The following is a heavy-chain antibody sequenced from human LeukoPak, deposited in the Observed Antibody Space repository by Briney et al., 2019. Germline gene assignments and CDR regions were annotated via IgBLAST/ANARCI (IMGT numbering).Heavy chain of an antibody. D-gene: IGHD1-26*01. J-gene: IGHJ3*02. Sequence: SQALSLTCTVSGGSISSGDYYWSWIRQPPGKGLEWIGYIYYSGSTYYNPSLKSRVTISVDTSKNQFSLKLSSVTAADTAVYYCASVSGSYSGAFDIWGQGTMVTVSS. CDR2: IYYSGST. V-gene: IGHV4-30-4*08. CDR3: ASVSGSYSGAFDI. CDR1: GGSISSGDYY.